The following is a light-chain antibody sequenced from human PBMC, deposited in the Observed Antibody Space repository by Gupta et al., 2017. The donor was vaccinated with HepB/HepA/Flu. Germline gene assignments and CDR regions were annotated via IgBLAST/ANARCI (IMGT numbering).Light chain of an antibody. J-gene: IGKJ3*01. CDR3: QQSNRTPIT. CDR2: AAS. V-gene: IGKV1-39*01. CDR1: QSISSY. Sequence: DIQMSQSPSSLSASVGDRVTITCRATQSISSYSNWYQQKPGTAPKLLIYAASRVHSGVPSRISSRAATEDITITVSMQPPEDFVTYCCQQSNRTPITFGRGTKVDIK.